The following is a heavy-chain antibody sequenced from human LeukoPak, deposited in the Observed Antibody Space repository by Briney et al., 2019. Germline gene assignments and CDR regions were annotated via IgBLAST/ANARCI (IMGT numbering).Heavy chain of an antibody. CDR2: IIPIFGTA. CDR1: GGTFSSYA. CDR3: ARVGSSSWLTPYYYYYMDV. D-gene: IGHD6-13*01. J-gene: IGHJ6*03. V-gene: IGHV1-69*05. Sequence: SVKVSCKASGGTFSSYAISWVRQAPGQGLEWMGGIIPIFGTANYAQKFQGRVTMTRNTSISTAYMELSSLRSEDTAVYYCARVGSSSWLTPYYYYYMDVWGKGTTVTISS.